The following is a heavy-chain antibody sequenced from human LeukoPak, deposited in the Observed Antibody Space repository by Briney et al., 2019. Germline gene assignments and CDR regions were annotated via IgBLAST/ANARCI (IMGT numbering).Heavy chain of an antibody. V-gene: IGHV4-39*01. D-gene: IGHD3-22*01. Sequence: SETLSLTCTVSGGSISSSSYYWGWIRQPPGEGLEWIGSIYYSGSTYYNPSLKSRVTISVDTSKNQFSLKLSSVTAADTAVYYCARLAVVIRGVYNWFDPWGQGTLVTVSS. CDR2: IYYSGST. CDR1: GGSISSSSYY. J-gene: IGHJ5*02. CDR3: ARLAVVIRGVYNWFDP.